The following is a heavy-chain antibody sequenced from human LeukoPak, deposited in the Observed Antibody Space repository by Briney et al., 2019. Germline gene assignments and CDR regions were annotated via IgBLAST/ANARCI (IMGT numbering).Heavy chain of an antibody. CDR1: GGSFSGYY. Sequence: PSETLSLTCAVYGGSFSGYYWSWIRQPPGKGLEWIGEINHSGSTNYNPSLKSRVTISVDTSKNQFSLKLSSVTAADTAVYYCAGLFNFIAVAGVDYWGQGTLVTVSS. CDR3: AGLFNFIAVAGVDY. CDR2: INHSGST. V-gene: IGHV4-34*01. J-gene: IGHJ4*02. D-gene: IGHD6-19*01.